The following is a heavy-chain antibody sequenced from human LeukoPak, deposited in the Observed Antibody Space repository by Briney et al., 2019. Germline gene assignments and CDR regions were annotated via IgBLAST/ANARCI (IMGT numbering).Heavy chain of an antibody. Sequence: SETLSLTCAVYGGSFSDYYWSWIRQPPGKGLEWIGEIDHSGSTNYNLSLKSRVTISVDTSKKQFSLNLTSVTAADTAEYYCARGGSSYFYDSSGSGRALDVWGQGTKVTVSS. J-gene: IGHJ3*01. D-gene: IGHD3-22*01. CDR1: GGSFSDYY. CDR2: IDHSGST. CDR3: ARGGSSYFYDSSGSGRALDV. V-gene: IGHV4-34*01.